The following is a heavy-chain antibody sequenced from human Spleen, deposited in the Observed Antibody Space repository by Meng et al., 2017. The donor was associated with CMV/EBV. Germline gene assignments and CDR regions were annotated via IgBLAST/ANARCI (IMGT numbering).Heavy chain of an antibody. V-gene: IGHV3-20*04. CDR3: ARVRGTEGTYYDFWSGSGIADY. Sequence: GGSLRLSCAASGFIFDNYGMSWVRQAPGKGLEWVSAINWNGASIGYADSVKGRFTISRDNGKNSLFLQMNSLRAEDTAFYYCARVRGTEGTYYDFWSGSGIADYWGQGTLVTVSS. CDR2: INWNGASI. D-gene: IGHD3-3*01. J-gene: IGHJ4*02. CDR1: GFIFDNYG.